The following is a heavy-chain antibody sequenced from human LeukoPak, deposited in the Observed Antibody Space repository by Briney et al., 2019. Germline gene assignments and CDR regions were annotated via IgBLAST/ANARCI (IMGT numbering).Heavy chain of an antibody. CDR3: AKDIGRIVGATTDY. V-gene: IGHV3-74*01. CDR2: INSDGTGT. D-gene: IGHD1-26*01. CDR1: GFTFSSYW. J-gene: IGHJ4*02. Sequence: GGSLRLSCAASGFTFSSYWLHWVRQAPGKGLVWVSRINSDGTGTTYADSVKGRFTISRDNAKNSLYLQMNSLRAEDTAVYYCAKDIGRIVGATTDYWGQGTLVTVSS.